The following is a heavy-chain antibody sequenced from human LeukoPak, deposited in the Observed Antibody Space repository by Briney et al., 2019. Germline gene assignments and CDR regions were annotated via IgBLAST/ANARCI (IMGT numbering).Heavy chain of an antibody. CDR1: GFTVSSYA. CDR3: ARAYYGSPCDY. V-gene: IGHV3-30-3*01. CDR2: ISYDGSNK. Sequence: GRSLRLSCAASGFTVSSYAMLWVRQAPGKGLEWVAVISYDGSNKYYADSVKGRFTISRDNSKNTLYLQMNSLGAEDTAVYYCARAYYGSPCDYWGQGTLVTVSS. J-gene: IGHJ4*02. D-gene: IGHD3-10*01.